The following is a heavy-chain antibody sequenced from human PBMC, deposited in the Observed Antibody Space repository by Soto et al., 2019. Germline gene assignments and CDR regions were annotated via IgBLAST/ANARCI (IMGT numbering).Heavy chain of an antibody. Sequence: QVQLVQSGAEVKKPGASVKVSCKASGYTFTSYGISWVRQAPGQGLEWMGWISAYSGNTHYAQKLQGRVTMTTDTATSTADMERRSLRSDDTAGYYCARVSHLAVAGIVACYIWGQGTMVTVSS. CDR1: GYTFTSYG. V-gene: IGHV1-18*01. D-gene: IGHD6-19*01. CDR2: ISAYSGNT. J-gene: IGHJ3*02. CDR3: ARVSHLAVAGIVACYI.